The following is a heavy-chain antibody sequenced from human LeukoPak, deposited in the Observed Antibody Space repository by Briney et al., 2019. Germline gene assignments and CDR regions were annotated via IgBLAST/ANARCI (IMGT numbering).Heavy chain of an antibody. V-gene: IGHV1-69*04. CDR2: IIPIRGIA. CDR3: ARVLVPGYYYGMDV. J-gene: IGHJ6*02. CDR1: GGTFSSYA. Sequence: SVKVSCKASGGTFSSYAISWVRQAPGQGLEWMGRIIPIRGIANYAQKFQGRVTITADKSTSTAYMELSSLRSEDTAVYYCARVLVPGYYYGMDVWGQGTTVTVSS.